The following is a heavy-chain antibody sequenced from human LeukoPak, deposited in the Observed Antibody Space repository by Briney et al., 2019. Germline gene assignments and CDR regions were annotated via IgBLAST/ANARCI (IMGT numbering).Heavy chain of an antibody. CDR1: GASISSCTHY. Sequence: SETLSLTCTVSGASISSCTHYWGWIRQSPGKGLEWIATIYCGGSTFYSPSLKSRVTLSVDTSKNQFSLNPSSVTAADTAIYYCARHVPDPVSGYYFDSWGQGTLVTVSS. CDR3: ARHVPDPVSGYYFDS. CDR2: IYCGGST. J-gene: IGHJ4*02. D-gene: IGHD2-2*01. V-gene: IGHV4-39*01.